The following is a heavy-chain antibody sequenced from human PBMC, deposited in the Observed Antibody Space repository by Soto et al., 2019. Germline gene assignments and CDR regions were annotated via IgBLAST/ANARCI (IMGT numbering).Heavy chain of an antibody. Sequence: QVHLVQSGAEVRKPGASVTVSCKASGYTFSSYAMHWVRQAPGQRLEWMGWINAGYGNTKSSQKFQDRVTISRDTSASTADMELTSLRSEETAVYYCARDTGDGTFDFWGQGTLVTVSS. D-gene: IGHD7-27*01. CDR2: INAGYGNT. CDR1: GYTFSSYA. V-gene: IGHV1-3*01. CDR3: ARDTGDGTFDF. J-gene: IGHJ4*02.